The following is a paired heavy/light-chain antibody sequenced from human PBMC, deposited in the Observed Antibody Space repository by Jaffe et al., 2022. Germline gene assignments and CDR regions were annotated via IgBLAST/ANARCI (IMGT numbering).Light chain of an antibody. CDR1: QSVTSSY. CDR2: GAS. Sequence: EIVLTQSPGTLSLSPGERATLSCRASQSVTSSYLAWYQQKPGQAPRLLIYGASSRATGIPDRFSGSGSGTDFTLTISRLEPEDFAVYYCQQYVRAPITFGQGTRLEIK. J-gene: IGKJ5*01. CDR3: QQYVRAPIT. V-gene: IGKV3-20*01.
Heavy chain of an antibody. V-gene: IGHV4-4*02. D-gene: IGHD4-17*01. Sequence: QVQLQESGPGLVKPSGTLSLTCDVSGGSISRNIWWNWVRQPPGKGLEWIGEIDHRGSTDYYNPSLKSRVTISVDKSKNQFSLTLNSVTAADTAVYYCVRQTTYGTNDGFYIWGQGTTVTVSS. CDR2: IDHRGSTD. CDR1: GGSISRNIW. CDR3: VRQTTYGTNDGFYI. J-gene: IGHJ3*02.